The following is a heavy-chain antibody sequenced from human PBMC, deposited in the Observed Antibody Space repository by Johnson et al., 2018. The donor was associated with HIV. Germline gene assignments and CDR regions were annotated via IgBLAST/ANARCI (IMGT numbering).Heavy chain of an antibody. CDR2: ISYDGSNK. D-gene: IGHD4-17*01. CDR3: ARPGGDYSACDI. CDR1: GFTFSNYA. Sequence: QVQLVESGGGVVQPGRSLRLSCAASGFTFSNYAMHWVRQAPGKGLEWVAVISYDGSNKYYADSVKGRFTISRDNSKNTLYLQMNSLRAEDTAVYYCARPGGDYSACDIWGQGTMVTVSS. V-gene: IGHV3-30-3*01. J-gene: IGHJ3*02.